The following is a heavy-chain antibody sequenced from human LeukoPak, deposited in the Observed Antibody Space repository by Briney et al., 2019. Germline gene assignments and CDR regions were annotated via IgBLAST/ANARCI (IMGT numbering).Heavy chain of an antibody. CDR2: ISSNGAAT. CDR1: GFTFSTYS. J-gene: IGHJ4*02. D-gene: IGHD2-21*02. Sequence: GGSLRLSCSASGFTFSTYSMHWVRRAPGKGLEYVSAISSNGAATFYSDSVKGQFTISRDNSRNRLYLQMNTLTVEDTAIYYSARRLLTGGVTDFFDFWGQGALVTVSS. V-gene: IGHV3-64*04. CDR3: ARRLLTGGVTDFFDF.